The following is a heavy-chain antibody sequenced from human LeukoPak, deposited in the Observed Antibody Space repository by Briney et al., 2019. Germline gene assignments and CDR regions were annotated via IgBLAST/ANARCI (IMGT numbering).Heavy chain of an antibody. D-gene: IGHD2-2*03. CDR2: IYTSGST. CDR3: ARSRPWIRHFDY. Sequence: SETLSLTCTVSGGSISSGSYYWSWIRQPAGKGLEWIGRIYTSGSTNYHPSLKRRVTISVDTSKNQFSLKLSSVTAADTAVYYCARSRPWIRHFDYWGQGTLVTVSS. V-gene: IGHV4-61*02. J-gene: IGHJ4*02. CDR1: GGSISSGSYY.